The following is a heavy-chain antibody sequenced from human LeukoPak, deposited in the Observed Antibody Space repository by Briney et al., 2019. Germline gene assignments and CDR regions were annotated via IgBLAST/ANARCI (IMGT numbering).Heavy chain of an antibody. V-gene: IGHV4-34*01. CDR3: ARGSDIVGATTGDY. J-gene: IGHJ4*02. CDR2: INHSGST. D-gene: IGHD1-26*01. Sequence: SETLSLTCAVYGGSFSGYYWSWIRQPPGKGLEWIGEINHSGSTNYNPSLKSRVTISVDTSKNQFSLKLSSVTAADTAVYYCARGSDIVGATTGDYWGQGTLVTVSS. CDR1: GGSFSGYY.